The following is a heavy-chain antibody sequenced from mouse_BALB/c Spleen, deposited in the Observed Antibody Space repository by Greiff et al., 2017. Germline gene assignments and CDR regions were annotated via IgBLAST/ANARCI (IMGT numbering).Heavy chain of an antibody. CDR3: AREGGSTMITTEAMDY. CDR1: GYTFTSYV. D-gene: IGHD2-4*01. Sequence: EVQLQQSGPELVKPGASVKMSCKASGYTFTSYVMHWVKQKPGQGLEWIGYINPYNDGTKYNEKFKGKATLTSDKSSSTAYMELNSLTSEDSAVYYCAREGGSTMITTEAMDYWGQGTSVTVSS. CDR2: INPYNDGT. J-gene: IGHJ4*01. V-gene: IGHV1-14*01.